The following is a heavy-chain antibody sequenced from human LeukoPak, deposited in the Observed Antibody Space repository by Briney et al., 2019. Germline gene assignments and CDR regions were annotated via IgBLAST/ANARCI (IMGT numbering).Heavy chain of an antibody. V-gene: IGHV4-34*01. Sequence: SETLSLTCAVYGGSFSGYYWSWIRQPPGKGLEWVGEINHSGSTNYNQSLKSRVTISVVTSKNQFSLKLSSVTAADTAVYYCARETTVTTGAFDIWGQGTMVTVSS. D-gene: IGHD4-17*01. CDR1: GGSFSGYY. J-gene: IGHJ3*02. CDR2: INHSGST. CDR3: ARETTVTTGAFDI.